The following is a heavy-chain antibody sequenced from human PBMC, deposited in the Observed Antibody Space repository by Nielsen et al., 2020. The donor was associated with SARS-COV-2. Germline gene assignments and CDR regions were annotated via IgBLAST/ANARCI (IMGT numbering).Heavy chain of an antibody. CDR2: IYDSGNT. CDR3: ARGSDEGLAL. Sequence: SETLSLTCAVSGDSISSGSYFWSWIRQPAGKGLEWIAYIYDSGNTNYNPSLKSRVTISVDTSRNQFSLKLTSVTAADTAVYYCARGSDEGLALWGQGTLVTVSS. V-gene: IGHV4-61*10. J-gene: IGHJ4*02. D-gene: IGHD3-3*01. CDR1: GDSISSGSYF.